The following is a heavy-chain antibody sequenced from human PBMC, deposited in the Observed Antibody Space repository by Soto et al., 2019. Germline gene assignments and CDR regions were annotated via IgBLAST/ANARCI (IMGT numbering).Heavy chain of an antibody. Sequence: EVQLVESGGGLVQPGGSLRLSCAASGFSVSSNYMSWVRQAPGKGLECVSLIYSGGSTYYAESVKGRFTISRHNYNNTLYLQIDGLRSDDTAVYYCANRSVTAARWGQGTLVTVSS. CDR1: GFSVSSNY. CDR2: IYSGGST. CDR3: ANRSVTAAR. J-gene: IGHJ4*02. V-gene: IGHV3-53*04. D-gene: IGHD2-21*02.